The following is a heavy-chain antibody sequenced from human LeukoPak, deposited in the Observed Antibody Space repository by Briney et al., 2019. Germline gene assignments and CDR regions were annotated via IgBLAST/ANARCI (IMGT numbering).Heavy chain of an antibody. CDR3: AKGIDGYMYAFHI. CDR1: GFTFSSYA. Sequence: GGSLRLSCAASGFTFSSYAMSWVCQAPGKGLEWVSSISSSGGSTYYADSVKGRFTISRDNSKNTLYLQMYSLRAGDTAVYYCAKGIDGYMYAFHIWGQGTMVTVSS. V-gene: IGHV3-23*01. D-gene: IGHD3-16*02. J-gene: IGHJ3*02. CDR2: ISSSGGST.